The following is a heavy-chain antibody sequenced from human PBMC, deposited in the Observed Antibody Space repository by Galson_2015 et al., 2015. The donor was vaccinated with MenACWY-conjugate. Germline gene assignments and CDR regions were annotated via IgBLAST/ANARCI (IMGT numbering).Heavy chain of an antibody. J-gene: IGHJ6*02. D-gene: IGHD3-16*01. CDR2: IYHSGST. CDR1: GGSISSYY. Sequence: ETLSLTCTVSGGSISSYYWSWIRQPPGKGLEWIGYIYHSGSTNYNPSLKSRVTISVDTSKNQFSLKLSSVTAADTAVYYCARDAPRGYYYYGMDVWGQGTTVTVSS. CDR3: ARDAPRGYYYYGMDV. V-gene: IGHV4-59*01.